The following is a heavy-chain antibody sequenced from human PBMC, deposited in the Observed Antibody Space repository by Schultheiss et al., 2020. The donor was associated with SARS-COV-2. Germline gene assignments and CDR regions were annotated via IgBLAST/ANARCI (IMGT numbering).Heavy chain of an antibody. J-gene: IGHJ6*02. CDR2: ISYDGSNK. Sequence: GGSLRLSCAASGFTFSSYGMHWVRQAPGKGLEWVAVISYDGSNKYYADSVKGRFTISRDNSKNTLYLQMNSLRAEDTAVYYCAKRGIGVYYYYGMDVWGQGTTVTVSS. D-gene: IGHD3-16*01. CDR3: AKRGIGVYYYYGMDV. CDR1: GFTFSSYG. V-gene: IGHV3-30*18.